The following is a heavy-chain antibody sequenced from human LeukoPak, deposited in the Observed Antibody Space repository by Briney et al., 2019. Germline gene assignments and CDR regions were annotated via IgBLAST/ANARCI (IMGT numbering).Heavy chain of an antibody. Sequence: GGSLRLSCVASGFTFSTYGMSWVRQAPGKGLEWVSAISGSGGSTYYADSVKGRFTISRDNSKNTLYLQLNTVRAEDTALYYCARGGTNYYYMDVWGNGTTVTVSS. CDR2: ISGSGGST. V-gene: IGHV3-23*01. D-gene: IGHD3-10*01. CDR3: ARGGTNYYYMDV. J-gene: IGHJ6*03. CDR1: GFTFSTYG.